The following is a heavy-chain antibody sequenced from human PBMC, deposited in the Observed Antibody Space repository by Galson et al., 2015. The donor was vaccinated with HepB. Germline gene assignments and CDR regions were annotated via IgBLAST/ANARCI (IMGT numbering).Heavy chain of an antibody. V-gene: IGHV4-59*01. CDR3: ASDIAAAGEPSRPPYYYYGMDV. D-gene: IGHD6-13*01. CDR2: IYYSGST. CDR1: GGSISSYY. J-gene: IGHJ6*02. Sequence: SETLSLTCTVSGGSISSYYWSWIRQPPGKGLEWIGYIYYSGSTNYNPSLKSRVTISVDTSKNQFSLKLSSVTAADTAVYYCASDIAAAGEPSRPPYYYYGMDVWGQGTTVTVSS.